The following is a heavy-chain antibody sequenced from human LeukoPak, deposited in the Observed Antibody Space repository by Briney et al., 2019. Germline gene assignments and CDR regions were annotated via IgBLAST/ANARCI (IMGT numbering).Heavy chain of an antibody. J-gene: IGHJ6*02. D-gene: IGHD3-3*01. CDR1: GYSFTYFW. CDR3: ATGVGNCVYYGLDV. V-gene: IGHV5-51*01. CDR2: IYPGESTT. Sequence: GESLKISCKGSGYSFTYFWIGWVRQVPGKGLGWMGIIYPGESTTKYSTSFQGQVNIPTDKSISSAYQQWSSLRASETDMYYCATGVGNCVYYGLDVWGQGTTVTVSS.